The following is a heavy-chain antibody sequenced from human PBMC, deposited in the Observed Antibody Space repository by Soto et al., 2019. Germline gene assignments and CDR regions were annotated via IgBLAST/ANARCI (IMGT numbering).Heavy chain of an antibody. J-gene: IGHJ6*02. V-gene: IGHV4-59*01. CDR3: ARDQVVAVAGYYYYYGMDV. D-gene: IGHD6-19*01. CDR2: IYYSGST. Sequence: SETLSLTCTVSGGSIRSYYCSWIRQPPGKGLEWIGYIYYSGSTNYNPSLKSRVTISVDTSKNQFSLKLSSVTAADTAVYYCARDQVVAVAGYYYYYGMDVWGQGTTVTVSS. CDR1: GGSIRSYY.